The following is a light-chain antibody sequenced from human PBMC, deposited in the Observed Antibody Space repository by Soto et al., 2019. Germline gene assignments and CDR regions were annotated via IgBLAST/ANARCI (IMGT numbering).Light chain of an antibody. J-gene: IGLJ2*01. Sequence: QSVLTQPPSASGTPVQRVSISCSGSSSNIGTNSVNWYQQLPGTAPKLLIYGNYERPSGVPDRFSGSRSGTSASLAISGLQSEDASDYYCASWDDSLNGVVFGGGTKLTVL. V-gene: IGLV1-44*01. CDR2: GNY. CDR3: ASWDDSLNGVV. CDR1: SSNIGTNS.